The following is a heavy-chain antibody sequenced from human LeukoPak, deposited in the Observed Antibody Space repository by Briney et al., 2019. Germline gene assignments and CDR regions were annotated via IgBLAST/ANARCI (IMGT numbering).Heavy chain of an antibody. Sequence: VASVKVSCKGSGYTFTDYYMHWVRQAPGQGLEWMGWIYPNRGGTNYAQKFQGRVTMTRDTSINTAYMELSRLRSDDTAVYYCARAYDGSGNLDYWGQGTLVTVTS. V-gene: IGHV1-2*02. J-gene: IGHJ4*02. CDR2: IYPNRGGT. D-gene: IGHD3-22*01. CDR3: ARAYDGSGNLDY. CDR1: GYTFTDYY.